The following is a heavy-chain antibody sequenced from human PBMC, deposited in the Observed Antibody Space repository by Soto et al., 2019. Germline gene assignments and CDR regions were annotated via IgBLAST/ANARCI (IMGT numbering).Heavy chain of an antibody. Sequence: GASVKVSCKASGGTFSSYTISWVRQAPGQGLEWMGRIIPILGIANYAQKFQGRVTITADKSTSTAYMELSSLRSEDTAVYYCARRTTSGYEDYWGQGTLVTVSS. V-gene: IGHV1-69*02. CDR3: ARRTTSGYEDY. CDR2: IIPILGIA. J-gene: IGHJ4*02. D-gene: IGHD5-12*01. CDR1: GGTFSSYT.